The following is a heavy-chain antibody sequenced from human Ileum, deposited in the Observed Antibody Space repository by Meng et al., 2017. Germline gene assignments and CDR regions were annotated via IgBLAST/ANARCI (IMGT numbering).Heavy chain of an antibody. CDR1: ALTFVYYY. CDR3: ARDHGSLNWFDP. Sequence: VELSHPGVGFVQAERSLPPSCAASALTFVYYYMPSIRQPPGQVLEWLASVSPTSGSLYFADSVKGRFSISRDNAKNSVSLQMTRLRVEDTAVYYCARDHGSLNWFDPWGQGTLVTVSS. J-gene: IGHJ5*02. D-gene: IGHD6-25*01. CDR2: VSPTSGSL. V-gene: IGHV3-11*04.